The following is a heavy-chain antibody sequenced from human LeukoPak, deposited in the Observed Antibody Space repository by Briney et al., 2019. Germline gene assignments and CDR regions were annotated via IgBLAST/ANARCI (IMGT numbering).Heavy chain of an antibody. J-gene: IGHJ4*02. Sequence: GGSLRLSCAASGFTFSSYAMSWVRQAPGKGLEWVSTISSSGGSTYYADSVKGRFTMSRDNAKNSLYLQMNSLKTEDTAVYYCSRKGPLRANGYSDNWGQGTLVTVSS. D-gene: IGHD3-22*01. V-gene: IGHV3-23*01. CDR1: GFTFSSYA. CDR2: ISSSGGST. CDR3: SRKGPLRANGYSDN.